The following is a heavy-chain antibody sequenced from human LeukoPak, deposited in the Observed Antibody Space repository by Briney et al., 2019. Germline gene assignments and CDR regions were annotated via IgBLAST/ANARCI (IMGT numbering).Heavy chain of an antibody. Sequence: PGGSLRLSCAASGFTFSSYAMSWVRQAPGKGLEWVSAISGSGGSTYYADSVKGRFTTSRDNSKNTLYLQMNSLRAEDTAVYYCAKPQLVSPFYYYGMDVWGQGTTVTVSS. CDR3: AKPQLVSPFYYYGMDV. CDR2: ISGSGGST. D-gene: IGHD6-13*01. CDR1: GFTFSSYA. V-gene: IGHV3-23*01. J-gene: IGHJ6*02.